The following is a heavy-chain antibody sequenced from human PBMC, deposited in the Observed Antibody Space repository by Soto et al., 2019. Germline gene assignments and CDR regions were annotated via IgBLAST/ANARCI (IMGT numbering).Heavy chain of an antibody. CDR2: ISWNSGSI. CDR1: GFTFDDYA. CDR3: AKDKVPFIVGIAIGNWFDP. V-gene: IGHV3-9*01. J-gene: IGHJ5*02. Sequence: GGSLRLSCAASGFTFDDYAMHWVRQAPGKGLEWVSGISWNSGSIGYADSVKGRFTISRDNAKNSLYLQMNSLRAEDTALYYCAKDKVPFIVGIAIGNWFDPWGQGTLVTVS. D-gene: IGHD1-26*01.